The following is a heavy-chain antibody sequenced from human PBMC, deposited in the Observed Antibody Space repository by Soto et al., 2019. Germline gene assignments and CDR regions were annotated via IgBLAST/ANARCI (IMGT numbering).Heavy chain of an antibody. CDR3: AHRQRTVYFDY. D-gene: IGHD4-17*01. V-gene: IGHV2-5*02. Sequence: QITLKESGPTLVKPTQTLTLTCTFSGFSLSTSGVGVGWIRQPPGEALEWLALIYWDDDKRYSPSLKSRLTITEDTSKNQVVLTMTNMDPVDTATYYCAHRQRTVYFDYWGQGTLVTVSS. CDR2: IYWDDDK. J-gene: IGHJ4*02. CDR1: GFSLSTSGVG.